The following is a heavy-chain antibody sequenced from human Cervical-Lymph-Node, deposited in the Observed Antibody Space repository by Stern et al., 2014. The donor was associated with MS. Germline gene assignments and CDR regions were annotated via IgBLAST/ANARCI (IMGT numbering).Heavy chain of an antibody. D-gene: IGHD6-6*01. CDR2: MNPNSGNT. CDR3: ARRSCAARPTSCAFDI. CDR1: GYTFTSYD. Sequence: QVQLQESGAEVKKPGASVKVSCKASGYTFTSYDINWVRQATGQGLEWMGWMNPNSGNTGYAQKFQGRVTMTRNTSISTAYMELSSLRSEDTAVYYCARRSCAARPTSCAFDIWGQGTMVTVSS. V-gene: IGHV1-8*01. J-gene: IGHJ3*02.